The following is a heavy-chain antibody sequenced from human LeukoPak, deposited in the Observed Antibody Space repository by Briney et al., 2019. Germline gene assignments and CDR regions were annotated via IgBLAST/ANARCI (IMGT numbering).Heavy chain of an antibody. CDR2: IYYSGRT. Sequence: SQTLSLTCTVSGGSIGSGDYYWSWIRQPPGKGLEWIGYIYYSGRTYYNPSLKSRVTISVETSKKQFFLKLSSVTVADTAVYYCAREAWERITMTNTIDPWGQGTLVTVSS. D-gene: IGHD3-22*01. CDR3: AREAWERITMTNTIDP. J-gene: IGHJ5*02. CDR1: GGSIGSGDYY. V-gene: IGHV4-30-4*08.